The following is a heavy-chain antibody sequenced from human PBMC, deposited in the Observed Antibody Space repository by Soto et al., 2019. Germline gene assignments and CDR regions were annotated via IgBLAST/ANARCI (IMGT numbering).Heavy chain of an antibody. CDR2: IYPSGST. CDR3: ARGGDEVGYCIDV. Sequence: QLQLQESGSGLVKPSQTLSLTCAVSGGSISSGGYSWSWIRQLPGKGLEWIGYIYPSGSTYYNPSLKSRVTISADRSKNQFSLKLSSVTAADTAVYYCARGGDEVGYCIDVWGQGTTVTVSS. J-gene: IGHJ6*02. CDR1: GGSISSGGYS. D-gene: IGHD2-15*01. V-gene: IGHV4-30-2*01.